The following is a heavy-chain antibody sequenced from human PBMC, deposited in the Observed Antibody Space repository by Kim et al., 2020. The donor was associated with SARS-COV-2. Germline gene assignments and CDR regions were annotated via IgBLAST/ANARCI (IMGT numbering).Heavy chain of an antibody. CDR3: ARLILQNYYYYGMDV. D-gene: IGHD3-3*01. V-gene: IGHV5-51*01. Sequence: PSFQGQVTISADKSISTAYLQWSSLKASDTAMYYCARLILQNYYYYGMDVWGQGTTVTVSS. J-gene: IGHJ6*02.